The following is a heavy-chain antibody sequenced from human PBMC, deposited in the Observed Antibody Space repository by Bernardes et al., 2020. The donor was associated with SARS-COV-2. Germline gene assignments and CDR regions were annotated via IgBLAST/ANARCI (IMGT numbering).Heavy chain of an antibody. J-gene: IGHJ2*01. CDR1: GFTFSGYH. V-gene: IGHV3-33*01. CDR2: IWFDGSNH. Sequence: GGSLRLSCAASGFTFSGYHMHWVRQAPGKGLEWVSVIWFDGSNHYYADSVRGRITISRDNSKNTLFLQMNSLRAEDTAMYYCARGQGIRYFDLWGRGTLVTVSS. D-gene: IGHD3-10*01. CDR3: ARGQGIRYFDL.